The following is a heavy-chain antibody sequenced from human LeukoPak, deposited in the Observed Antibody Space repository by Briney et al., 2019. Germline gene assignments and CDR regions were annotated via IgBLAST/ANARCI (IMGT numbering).Heavy chain of an antibody. CDR2: ISWNSGSI. J-gene: IGHJ6*03. V-gene: IGHV3-9*01. CDR1: GFTFDDYA. CDR3: AKARGYSGYDYYYMDV. D-gene: IGHD5-12*01. Sequence: GGSLRLSCAASGFTFDDYAMHWVRQAPGKGLEWVSGISWNSGSIGYADSVKGRFTISRDNAKNSLYLQMNSLRAEDTALYYCAKARGYSGYDYYYMDVWGKGTTVTVSS.